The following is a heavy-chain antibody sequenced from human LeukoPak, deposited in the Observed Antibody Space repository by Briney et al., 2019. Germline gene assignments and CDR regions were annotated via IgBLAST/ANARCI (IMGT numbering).Heavy chain of an antibody. J-gene: IGHJ3*02. CDR3: ARDMVQIGYCSSTSCYHAFDI. D-gene: IGHD2-2*01. CDR1: GYTSTSYY. Sequence: ASVKVSCKASGYTSTSYYMHWVRQAPGQGLEWMGIINPSGGSTSYAQKFQGRVTMTRDMSTSTVYMELSSLRSDDTAVYYCARDMVQIGYCSSTSCYHAFDIWGQGTMVTVSS. CDR2: INPSGGST. V-gene: IGHV1-46*01.